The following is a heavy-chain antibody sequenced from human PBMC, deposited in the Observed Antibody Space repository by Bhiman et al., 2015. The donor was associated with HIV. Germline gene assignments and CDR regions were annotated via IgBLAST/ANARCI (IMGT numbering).Heavy chain of an antibody. V-gene: IGHV3-33*06. CDR3: ANSLPVAATPFDY. Sequence: QVQLVESGGGVVQPGRSLRLSCAASGFTFSSYGMHWVRQAPGKGLEWVAVIWYDGTNRYYTDSVKGRFTISRDNSKNTLYLQMNSLRREDTAVYYCANSLPVAATPFDYWGQGTLVTVSS. CDR1: GFTFSSYG. D-gene: IGHD6-19*01. J-gene: IGHJ4*02. CDR2: IWYDGTNR.